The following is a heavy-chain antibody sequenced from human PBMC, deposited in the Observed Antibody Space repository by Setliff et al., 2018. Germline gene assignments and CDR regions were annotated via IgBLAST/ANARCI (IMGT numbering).Heavy chain of an antibody. J-gene: IGHJ6*03. CDR2: IIPIFGTT. CDR1: GGTFSNYD. CDR3: ARASRFGTIRYRGDYYMDV. D-gene: IGHD5-12*01. Sequence: ASVKVSCKASGGTFSNYDISWVRQAPGQGLEWMGGIIPIFGTTNYAQRFQGRVTITTAYLQISSLKSEDSAVYYCARASRFGTIRYRGDYYMDVWGKGTTVTV. V-gene: IGHV1-69*05.